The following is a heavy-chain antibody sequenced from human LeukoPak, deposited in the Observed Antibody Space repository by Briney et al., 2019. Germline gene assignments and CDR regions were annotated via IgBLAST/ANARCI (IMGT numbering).Heavy chain of an antibody. Sequence: GGSLRLSCAASGFTFSSYGMHWVRQTPGKGLEWVAAIWDDGSHEYFADSVKGRFTISRDNSKNTLYLQMNSLRAEDTAVYYCARWFSYYFDYWGQGTLVTVSS. CDR1: GFTFSSYG. CDR2: IWDDGSHE. V-gene: IGHV3-33*01. J-gene: IGHJ4*02. D-gene: IGHD3-10*01. CDR3: ARWFSYYFDY.